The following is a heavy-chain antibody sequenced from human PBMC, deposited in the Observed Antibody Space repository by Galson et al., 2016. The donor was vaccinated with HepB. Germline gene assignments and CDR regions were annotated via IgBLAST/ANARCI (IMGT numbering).Heavy chain of an antibody. CDR2: ISTRRTT. Sequence: SLRLSCAASGFVFSNFGLSWVRQAPGKGLEWVASISTRRTTYYSDSVQGRFTISRDNSNNTLYLQMSGLRAEDTAVYYCAKERLVRRIFDHWGQGTTVIVSS. V-gene: IGHV3-23*01. CDR1: GFVFSNFG. J-gene: IGHJ4*03. D-gene: IGHD1-1*01. CDR3: AKERLVRRIFDH.